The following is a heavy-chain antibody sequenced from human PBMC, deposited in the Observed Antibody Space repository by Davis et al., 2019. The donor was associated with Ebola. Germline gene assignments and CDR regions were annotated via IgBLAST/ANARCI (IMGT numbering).Heavy chain of an antibody. CDR1: GFAFSGHA. J-gene: IGHJ4*02. D-gene: IGHD2-8*01. Sequence: GGSLRLSCAASGFAFSGHAMNWVRQAPGRGLEWVSFITLGSDIMYYADSVKGRFTISRDNAKNSLYLQMNSLRADDTAVYYCARGYCTNGVCYIDTFDYWGQGTLVVVSS. CDR2: ITLGSDIM. CDR3: ARGYCTNGVCYIDTFDY. V-gene: IGHV3-48*01.